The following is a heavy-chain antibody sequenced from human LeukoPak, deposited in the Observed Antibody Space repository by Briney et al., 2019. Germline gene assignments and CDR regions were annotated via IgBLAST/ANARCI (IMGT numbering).Heavy chain of an antibody. D-gene: IGHD3-3*01. CDR1: GGSISSGSYY. CDR2: IYTSGST. Sequence: PSENLSLTCTVSGGSISSGSYYWSWIRQPAGKGLEWIGRIYTSGSTNYNPSLKSRVTISVDTSKNQFSLKLSSVTAADTAVYYCARGQDYDFWSGYNYWGQGTLVTVSS. J-gene: IGHJ4*02. CDR3: ARGQDYDFWSGYNY. V-gene: IGHV4-61*02.